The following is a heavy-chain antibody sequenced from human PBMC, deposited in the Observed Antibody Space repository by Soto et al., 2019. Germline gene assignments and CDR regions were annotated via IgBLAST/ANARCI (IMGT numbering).Heavy chain of an antibody. Sequence: GSLRLSCSASGFTFSSYAMHWVRQAPGKGLEYVSAISSNGGSTYYADSVKGRFTISRDNSKNTLYLQMSSLRAEDTAVYYCVKGPLRFLEWLPLENWFDPWGQGTLVTVSS. CDR1: GFTFSSYA. V-gene: IGHV3-64D*06. D-gene: IGHD3-3*01. CDR3: VKGPLRFLEWLPLENWFDP. J-gene: IGHJ5*02. CDR2: ISSNGGST.